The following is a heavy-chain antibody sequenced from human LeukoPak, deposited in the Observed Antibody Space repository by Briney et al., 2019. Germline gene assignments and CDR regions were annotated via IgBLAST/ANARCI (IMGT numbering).Heavy chain of an antibody. V-gene: IGHV4-4*07. J-gene: IGHJ2*01. CDR2: LYPGVST. CDR3: ARATTVTRADWYFDL. Sequence: KPSETLSLTCTVSGGPIYSYYWSWIRQTAGKGLEWIGRLYPGVSTNYNPSLKSRVTMSVDTSKNQFALKLSAVTAADTAVYYCARATTVTRADWYFDLWGRGTLVTVSS. CDR1: GGPIYSYY. D-gene: IGHD4-17*01.